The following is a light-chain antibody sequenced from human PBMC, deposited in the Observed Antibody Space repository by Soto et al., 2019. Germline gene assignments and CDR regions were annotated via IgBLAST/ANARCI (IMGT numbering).Light chain of an antibody. CDR1: QSVGSN. V-gene: IGKV3-11*01. CDR3: QQRNVCPPVT. CDR2: GAF. J-gene: IGKJ5*01. Sequence: IVMTQSPATLSVSPGERATLSCRASQSVGSNLAWYQQKPGQAPRLLIYGAFNRATGIPARFSGSGSGTDFTLTISSLEPEDSAVYYCQQRNVCPPVTFGQGTRLEIK.